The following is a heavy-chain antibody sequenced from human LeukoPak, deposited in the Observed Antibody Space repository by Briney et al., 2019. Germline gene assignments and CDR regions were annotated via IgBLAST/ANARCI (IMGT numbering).Heavy chain of an antibody. J-gene: IGHJ4*02. CDR1: GYTFSGYY. CDR3: ARTPLLSSSSPLYYFDH. V-gene: IGHV1-2*02. CDR2: INCDSGGT. D-gene: IGHD6-6*01. Sequence: ASVKVSCKASGYTFSGYYVHWVRQAPGQGLEWMGWINCDSGGTNYAQKFQGRVTMTRDTSISTAYMELSRLRSDDTAVYYCARTPLLSSSSPLYYFDHWGQGTLVTVSS.